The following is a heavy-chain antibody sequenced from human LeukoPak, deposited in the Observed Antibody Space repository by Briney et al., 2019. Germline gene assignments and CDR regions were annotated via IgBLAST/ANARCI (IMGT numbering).Heavy chain of an antibody. Sequence: PGGSLRLSCAASGFTFSSYGMHWVRQAPGKGLEWVAVTSYDGSNKYYADSVKGRFTISRDNSKNTLYLQMNSLRAEDTAVYYCAQLLWFGEAKMDVWGQGTTVTVSS. V-gene: IGHV3-30*18. J-gene: IGHJ6*02. CDR3: AQLLWFGEAKMDV. CDR1: GFTFSSYG. D-gene: IGHD3-10*01. CDR2: TSYDGSNK.